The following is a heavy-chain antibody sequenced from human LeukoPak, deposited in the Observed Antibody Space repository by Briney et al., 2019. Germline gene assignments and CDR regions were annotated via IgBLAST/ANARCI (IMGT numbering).Heavy chain of an antibody. V-gene: IGHV6-1*01. D-gene: IGHD3-22*01. CDR1: GDSVSSNSAA. CDR2: TDYRSKWYN. Sequence: SQTLSLTYANSGDSVSSNSAAWNWIRQSPSRGLEWLGRTDYRSKWYNDYAVAVKSRITINTDTSKNPFSLQLNSVTPEDTAVYYCARSPGTYYYDSSGYSAIDYWGQGTLVTVSS. CDR3: ARSPGTYYYDSSGYSAIDY. J-gene: IGHJ4*02.